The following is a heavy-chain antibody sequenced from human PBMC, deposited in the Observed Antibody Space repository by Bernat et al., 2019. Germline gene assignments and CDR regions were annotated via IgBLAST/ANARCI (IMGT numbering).Heavy chain of an antibody. CDR1: GFIVSSNY. D-gene: IGHD1-20*01. CDR2: IYSGGST. Sequence: EVQLVETGGGLIQPGGSLRLSCAASGFIVSSNYMSWVRQAPGKGLEWVSVIYSGGSTYYADSVKGRFTISRENSKNTLYLQMNSLRAEDTAVYYCGGSNWNDQTVPWGQGTLVTVSS. CDR3: GGSNWNDQTVP. V-gene: IGHV3-53*02. J-gene: IGHJ5*02.